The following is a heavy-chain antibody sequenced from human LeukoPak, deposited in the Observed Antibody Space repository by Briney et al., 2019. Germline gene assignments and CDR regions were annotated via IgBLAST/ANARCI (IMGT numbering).Heavy chain of an antibody. D-gene: IGHD6-13*01. J-gene: IGHJ4*02. V-gene: IGHV3-30*01. CDR1: GFTFSSYA. CDR2: ISYDGSNK. CDR3: ASPHIAAAKGRSHLLPDGC. Sequence: HAGGSLRLSCAASGFTFSSYAMHWVRQAPGKGLEWVAVISYDGSNKYYADSVKGRFTISRDNSKNTLYLQMNSLRAEDTAVYYCASPHIAAAKGRSHLLPDGCWGQGTLVTVSS.